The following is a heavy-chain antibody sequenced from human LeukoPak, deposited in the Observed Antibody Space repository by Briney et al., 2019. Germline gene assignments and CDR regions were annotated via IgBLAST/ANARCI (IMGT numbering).Heavy chain of an antibody. D-gene: IGHD2-2*01. CDR3: AKPGYCSRTSCSCFDY. V-gene: IGHV3-23*01. J-gene: IGHJ4*02. Sequence: PGGSLRLSCAASGFTFSNYAMSWVRQAPGKGLEWVSSISGSGGSTYYADSVKGRFTISRDNSKNTLFLQMNRLRAEDTAVYYCAKPGYCSRTSCSCFDYWGQGTLVTVSS. CDR2: ISGSGGST. CDR1: GFTFSNYA.